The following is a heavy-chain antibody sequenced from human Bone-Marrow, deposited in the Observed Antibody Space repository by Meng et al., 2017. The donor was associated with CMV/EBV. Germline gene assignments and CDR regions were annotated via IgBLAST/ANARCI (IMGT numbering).Heavy chain of an antibody. CDR2: MSSDGSNN. J-gene: IGHJ3*02. V-gene: IGHV3-30*19. D-gene: IGHD3-10*01. CDR3: ARVRSYYGSGTYSNEVASDI. Sequence: GGSLRLSCAASGFTFSSYGMHWVRQAPGKGLEWVAVMSSDGSNNYYADSVKGRFTISRDNSRNTLYLQMNSLRAEDTAVYYCARVRSYYGSGTYSNEVASDIWGQGSLVTVSS. CDR1: GFTFSSYG.